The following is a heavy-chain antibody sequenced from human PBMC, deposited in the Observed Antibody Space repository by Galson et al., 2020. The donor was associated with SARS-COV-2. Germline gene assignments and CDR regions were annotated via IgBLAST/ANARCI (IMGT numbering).Heavy chain of an antibody. CDR3: ARVWERGFSYGNWFDP. D-gene: IGHD5-18*01. J-gene: IGHJ5*02. CDR2: MNPKSGNT. Sequence: ASVKVSCKASGYTFTNYDINWVQQATGQGLEWMGWMNPKSGNTGYVQKFQGRVTMTRDTSISTAYMELSSLRYEDTAVYYCARVWERGFSYGNWFDPWGQGTLVTVSS. CDR1: GYTFTNYD. V-gene: IGHV1-8*01.